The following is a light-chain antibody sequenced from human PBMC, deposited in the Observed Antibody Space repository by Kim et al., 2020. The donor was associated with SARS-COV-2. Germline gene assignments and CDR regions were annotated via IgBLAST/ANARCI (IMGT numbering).Light chain of an antibody. Sequence: PRVTISCSGSSSNIGNNAVNWYQQLPGKAPKLLIYYDDLLPSGVSDRFSGSKSGTSASLAISGLQSEDEADYYCAAWDDSLNGVVFGGGTKVTVL. CDR2: YDD. CDR3: AAWDDSLNGVV. V-gene: IGLV1-36*01. J-gene: IGLJ2*01. CDR1: SSNIGNNA.